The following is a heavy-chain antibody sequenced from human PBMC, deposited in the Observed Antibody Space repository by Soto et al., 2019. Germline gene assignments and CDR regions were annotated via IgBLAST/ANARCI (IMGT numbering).Heavy chain of an antibody. CDR3: ARSPRCSSSWYSLNHYYYGMDV. Sequence: ASVKVSCKASGYTFTGYYMHWVRQAPGQGLEWMGWINPNSGGTNYAQKFQGRVTMARDTSISTAYMELSRLRSDDTAVYYCARSPRCSSSWYSLNHYYYGMDVWGQGTTVTVSS. J-gene: IGHJ6*02. CDR1: GYTFTGYY. CDR2: INPNSGGT. D-gene: IGHD6-13*01. V-gene: IGHV1-2*02.